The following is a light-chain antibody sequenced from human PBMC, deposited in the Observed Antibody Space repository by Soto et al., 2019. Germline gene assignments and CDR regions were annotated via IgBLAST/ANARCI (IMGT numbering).Light chain of an antibody. Sequence: EIVLTQSPATLSLSPGERATLSCRASQSVSNYLAWYQQKPGQAPRLLIYDASNRASGIPARFSGSGSGTDFPLTISSLDPEDFAVYYCQQRSNWPPVTFGGGTKVDIK. CDR2: DAS. CDR1: QSVSNY. J-gene: IGKJ4*01. V-gene: IGKV3-11*01. CDR3: QQRSNWPPVT.